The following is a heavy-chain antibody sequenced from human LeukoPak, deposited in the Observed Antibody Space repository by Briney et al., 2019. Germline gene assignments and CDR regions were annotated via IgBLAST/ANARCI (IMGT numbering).Heavy chain of an antibody. CDR2: ISSSSSTI. J-gene: IGHJ4*01. V-gene: IGHV3-48*04. CDR1: GLTFSSYK. D-gene: IGHD3-10*01. CDR3: ARDSYGPGSYYRIDY. Sequence: GGSLRLSCAASGLTFSSYKMNWVRQAAGKGREWVSYISSSSSTINYADSVKGRFTISRDNAKNPLYLQMNSLRAADTAVYYCARDSYGPGSYYRIDYWGQGTLVTVSS.